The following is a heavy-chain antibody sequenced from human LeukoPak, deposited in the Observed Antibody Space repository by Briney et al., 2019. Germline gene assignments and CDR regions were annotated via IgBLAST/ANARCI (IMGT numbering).Heavy chain of an antibody. V-gene: IGHV3-74*01. CDR2: INDDGSGT. CDR1: GFTFKNYW. CDR3: VRGGASTWS. Sequence: GGSLRLSCAASGFTFKNYWMHWVRQAPGKGPVWVSRINDDGSGTSYADSVKGRFTISRDDAKSTLYLQMNSLRAEDTAVYYYVRGGASTWSWGQGTLVTVSS. D-gene: IGHD2-15*01. J-gene: IGHJ5*02.